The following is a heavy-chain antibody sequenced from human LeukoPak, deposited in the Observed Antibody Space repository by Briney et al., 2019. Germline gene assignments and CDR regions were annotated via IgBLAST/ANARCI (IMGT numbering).Heavy chain of an antibody. Sequence: GSLRLLCGASGFNFSNGWVSWVRQAPGKGLEWVGRIKSKTVGGTTDYAAPVKGRFTISRDDSKNALYLQMNSLKTEDTAVYYCAKDRRGSYDYFDYWGQGTLVTVSS. V-gene: IGHV3-15*01. CDR1: GFNFSNGW. D-gene: IGHD1-26*01. CDR3: AKDRRGSYDYFDY. CDR2: IKSKTVGGTT. J-gene: IGHJ4*02.